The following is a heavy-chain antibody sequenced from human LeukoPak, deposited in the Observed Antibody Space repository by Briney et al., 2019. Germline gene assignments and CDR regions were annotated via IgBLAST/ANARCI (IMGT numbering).Heavy chain of an antibody. CDR3: AKEGDYYGSGSYRDGFDI. CDR1: GFTFSNYG. V-gene: IGHV3-30*18. D-gene: IGHD3-10*01. Sequence: GGSLRLSCAASGFTFSNYGMHWVRQAPGKGLEWVAVISYDGSHKYYADSVKGRFTISRDNSKNTLYLQLNSLRGVDTAVYYCAKEGDYYGSGSYRDGFDIWGQGTRATVSS. CDR2: ISYDGSHK. J-gene: IGHJ3*02.